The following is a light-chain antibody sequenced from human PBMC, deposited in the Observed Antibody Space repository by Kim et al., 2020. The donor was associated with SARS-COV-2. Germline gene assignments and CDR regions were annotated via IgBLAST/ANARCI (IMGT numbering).Light chain of an antibody. Sequence: PGQSNTISCTGTSSDVGSYNLVSWYQQHPGKAPKLMIYEGSKRPSGVSNRFSGSKSGNTASLTISGLQAEDEADYYCCSYAGSSTVFGGGTQLTVL. CDR1: SSDVGSYNL. CDR2: EGS. CDR3: CSYAGSSTV. J-gene: IGLJ3*02. V-gene: IGLV2-23*01.